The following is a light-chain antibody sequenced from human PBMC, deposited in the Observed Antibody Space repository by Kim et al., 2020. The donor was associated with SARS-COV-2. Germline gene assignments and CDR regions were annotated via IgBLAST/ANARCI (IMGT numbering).Light chain of an antibody. CDR1: NIGSKS. CDR3: QVWDSSSDHPV. J-gene: IGLJ3*02. CDR2: YDS. Sequence: PGMTARITCGGNNIGSKSVHWYQQKPGQAPVLVIYYDSDRPSGIPERFSGSNAGNTATLTISRVEAGDEADYYCQVWDSSSDHPVFGGGTQLTVL. V-gene: IGLV3-21*04.